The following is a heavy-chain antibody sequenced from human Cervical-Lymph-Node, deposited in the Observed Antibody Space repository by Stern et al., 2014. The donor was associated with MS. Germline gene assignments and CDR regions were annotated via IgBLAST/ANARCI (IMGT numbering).Heavy chain of an antibody. J-gene: IGHJ4*02. CDR3: ARAYSSSHYYFDY. CDR1: GFSFSRYV. CDR2: MWYDGSNP. V-gene: IGHV3-33*01. D-gene: IGHD6-13*01. Sequence: QVQLEESGGGVVQPGRSLTLSCAASGFSFSRYVIHWVRQAQGTGLERAALMWYDGSNPYYADSVTGRFTISRDNFKNTLYLQMNSLRAEDTAVYYCARAYSSSHYYFDYWGQGTLVTVSS.